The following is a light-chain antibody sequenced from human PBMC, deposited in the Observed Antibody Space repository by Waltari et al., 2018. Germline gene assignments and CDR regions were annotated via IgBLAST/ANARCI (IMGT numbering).Light chain of an antibody. J-gene: IGLJ2*01. CDR2: DGD. V-gene: IGLV2-23*01. CDR3: CSYVGGAKVT. Sequence: QSALTQPASVSGSPGQSITFSCPGTASDAGPDQLLSWYQHHPGTAPKLIIYDGDKRPSGVSSRFSASKSGDTASLTISGLQSEDEADYYCCSYVGGAKVTFGGGTKVTVL. CDR1: ASDAGPDQL.